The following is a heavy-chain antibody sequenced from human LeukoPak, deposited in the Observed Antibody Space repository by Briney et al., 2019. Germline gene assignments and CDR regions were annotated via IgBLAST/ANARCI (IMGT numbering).Heavy chain of an antibody. CDR3: VGDQVDNVGWLT. V-gene: IGHV3-64D*06. Sequence: PGGSLRLSCSASGFIFSTYTMYWVRQAPGKGLEFVSVINGDGRTTYYADSVKGRFTISRDNSKNTLYLQMNSLRAEGTAVYYCVGDQVDNVGWLTWGQGTRVTVSS. J-gene: IGHJ5*02. D-gene: IGHD5-12*01. CDR1: GFIFSTYT. CDR2: INGDGRTT.